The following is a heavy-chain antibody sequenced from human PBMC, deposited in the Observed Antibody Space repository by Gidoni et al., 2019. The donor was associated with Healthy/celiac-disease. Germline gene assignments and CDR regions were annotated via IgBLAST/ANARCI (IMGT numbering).Heavy chain of an antibody. CDR2: IWYDGSNK. CDR1: GFTFSSYG. Sequence: QVQLVESGGGVVQPGRSLRLSCAASGFTFSSYGMHWVRQAPGKGLGWVAVIWYDGSNKYYADSVKGRFTISRDNSKNTLYLQMNSLRAEDTAVYYCASGGELDVDYFDYWGQGTLVTVSS. J-gene: IGHJ4*02. V-gene: IGHV3-33*01. CDR3: ASGGELDVDYFDY. D-gene: IGHD1-26*01.